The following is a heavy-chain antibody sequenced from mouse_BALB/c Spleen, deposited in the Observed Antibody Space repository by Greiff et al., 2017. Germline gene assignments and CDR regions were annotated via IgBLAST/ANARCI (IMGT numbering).Heavy chain of an antibody. CDR2: ISSGGSYT. J-gene: IGHJ4*01. D-gene: IGHD2-1*01. CDR3: ARHDGNYENAMDY. V-gene: IGHV5-9-3*01. Sequence: EVHLVESGGGLVKPGGSLKLSCAASGFTFSSYAMSRIRQTPEKRLEWVATISSGGSYTYYPDSVKGRFTISRDNAKNTLYLQMSSLRSEDTAMYYCARHDGNYENAMDYWGQGTSVTVSS. CDR1: GFTFSSYA.